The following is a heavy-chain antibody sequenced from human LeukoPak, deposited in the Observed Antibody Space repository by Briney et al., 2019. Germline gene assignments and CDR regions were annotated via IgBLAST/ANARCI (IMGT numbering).Heavy chain of an antibody. Sequence: SETLSLTCTVSGASIGSYYWSWIRQPPGKGLNGIAYTSQNGYTKYTPSLKSRVTISRDTSENQFSLILSSVTAADTAVYYCTRHDVVAVIGHGMAVWGQGTTVTVSS. CDR1: GASIGSYY. CDR2: TSQNGYT. J-gene: IGHJ6*02. CDR3: TRHDVVAVIGHGMAV. D-gene: IGHD2-15*01. V-gene: IGHV4-59*08.